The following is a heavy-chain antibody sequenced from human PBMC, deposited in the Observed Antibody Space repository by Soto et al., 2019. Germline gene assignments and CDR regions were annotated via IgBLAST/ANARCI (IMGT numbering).Heavy chain of an antibody. CDR3: ARDLYVDY. CDR1: GYSFTSYY. Sequence: QVQLVQSGPEVRKPGASVKVSCKASGYSFTSYYMHWVRQAPGQGLEWMGIINPSGGSTTHAQKFQGRVTMTRDRSTSTVYMELSSLRSEDTAVYYCARDLYVDYWGQGTRVTVSS. J-gene: IGHJ4*02. CDR2: INPSGGST. V-gene: IGHV1-46*01.